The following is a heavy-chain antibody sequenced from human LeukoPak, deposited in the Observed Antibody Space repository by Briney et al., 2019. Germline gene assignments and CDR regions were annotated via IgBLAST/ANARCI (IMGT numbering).Heavy chain of an antibody. V-gene: IGHV3-30*02. CDR3: AKSGGIVVVVAATIDY. Sequence: GGGLRLSRAASGFTLSIPGMHLGRQAPGNRGGGVGFLRYDGSNKYYADSVKGRFTISRDNSKNTLYLQMNSLRAEDTAVYYCAKSGGIVVVVAATIDYWGQGTLVTVSS. CDR2: LRYDGSNK. CDR1: GFTLSIPG. D-gene: IGHD2-15*01. J-gene: IGHJ4*02.